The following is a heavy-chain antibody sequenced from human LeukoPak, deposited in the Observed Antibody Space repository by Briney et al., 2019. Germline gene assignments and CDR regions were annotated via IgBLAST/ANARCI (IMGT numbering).Heavy chain of an antibody. V-gene: IGHV3-11*01. CDR2: ISSSGSTI. D-gene: IGHD3-22*01. J-gene: IGHJ4*02. CDR3: AREGLHYYYDSSGYYAFDY. Sequence: PGGSLRLSCAASGFTFSDYYMSWIRQAPGKGLEWVSYISSSGSTIYYADSVKGRFTISRDNAKNSLYLQMNSLRAEDTAVYYCAREGLHYYYDSSGYYAFDYWGQGTLVTVSS. CDR1: GFTFSDYY.